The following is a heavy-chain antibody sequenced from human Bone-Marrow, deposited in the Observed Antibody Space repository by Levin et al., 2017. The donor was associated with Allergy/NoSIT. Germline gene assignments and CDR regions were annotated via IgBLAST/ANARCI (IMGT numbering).Heavy chain of an antibody. CDR1: DDSFSFSGYY. CDR2: IYHTGRT. V-gene: IGHV4-34*01. D-gene: IGHD2-8*01. CDR3: AKGRSCVNGVCYRVFDD. J-gene: IGHJ4*02. Sequence: ESLKISCGVEDDSFSFSGYYWSWIRQPPGKGLEWIGEIYHTGRTEYNPSLESRVTISADTSNNQFSLQLNSVTAADTAVYYCAKGRSCVNGVCYRVFDDWGQGILVTVSS.